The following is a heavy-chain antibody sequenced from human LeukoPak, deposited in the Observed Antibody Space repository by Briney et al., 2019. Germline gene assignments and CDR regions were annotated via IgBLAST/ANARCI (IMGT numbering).Heavy chain of an antibody. J-gene: IGHJ6*03. D-gene: IGHD5-12*01. CDR2: IYYSGST. CDR1: GGSISRYY. Sequence: SETLSLTCTVSGGSISRYYWSWIRQPPGKGREWIGYIYYSGSTNYKPSLKSRVTISVDTSKNQHSLKLSSVTAADTAVYYCASVGATANIEDYYMDVWGKGTTVTVSS. V-gene: IGHV4-59*08. CDR3: ASVGATANIEDYYMDV.